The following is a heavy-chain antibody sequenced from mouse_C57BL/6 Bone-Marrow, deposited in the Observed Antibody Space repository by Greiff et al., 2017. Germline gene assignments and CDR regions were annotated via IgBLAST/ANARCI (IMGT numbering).Heavy chain of an antibody. J-gene: IGHJ1*03. CDR1: GYTFTSYW. V-gene: IGHV1-69*01. Sequence: QVQLQQPGAELVMPGASVKLSCKASGYTFTSYWMHWVKQRPGQGLEWIGEIDPSDSYTNSNQKFKGKSTLTVDKSSSTAYMQLSSLTSEDSAVYYCAKEVYYGSSYDWYVDVWGTGTTVTVSS. CDR2: IDPSDSYT. CDR3: AKEVYYGSSYDWYVDV. D-gene: IGHD1-1*01.